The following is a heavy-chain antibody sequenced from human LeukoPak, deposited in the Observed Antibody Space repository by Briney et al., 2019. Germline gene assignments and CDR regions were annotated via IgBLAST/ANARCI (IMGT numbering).Heavy chain of an antibody. CDR2: ISYDGSNQ. V-gene: IGHV3-30*18. D-gene: IGHD3-22*01. J-gene: IGHJ4*02. CDR1: GFTFSSYG. Sequence: GRSLRLSCAASGFTFSSYGMHWVRQAPGKGLGWVAVISYDGSNQYYAVSVKGRFTISRDNSKNTLYLQMNSLRPDDTAVYFCAKGSHYYDSGGYYIEYWGQGTLVAVSS. CDR3: AKGSHYYDSGGYYIEY.